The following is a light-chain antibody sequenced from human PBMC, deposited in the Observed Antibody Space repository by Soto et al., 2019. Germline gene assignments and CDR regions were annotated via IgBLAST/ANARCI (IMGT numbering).Light chain of an antibody. CDR1: QSVSSN. J-gene: IGKJ1*01. V-gene: IGKV3-15*01. CDR2: GAS. CDR3: QQYNNWPRT. Sequence: VMTQSPLSLPVTLGHPATLSCRPSQSVSSNLAWYQQKPGKAPRLLIYGASTRDTGIPARFSGSGSGTEFTLTISSLQSEDFAVYYCQQYNNWPRTFGQGTKVDIK.